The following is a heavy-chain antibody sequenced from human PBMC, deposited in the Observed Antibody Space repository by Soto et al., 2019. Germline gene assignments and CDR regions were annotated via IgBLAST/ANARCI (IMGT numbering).Heavy chain of an antibody. D-gene: IGHD1-20*01. V-gene: IGHV1-69*13. CDR2: IIPIFGTA. CDR3: ARGDNWNPRREFDP. Sequence: SLTVSCKSSGGTFSSYAIICVRPDPGQGLEWMGGIIPIFGTANYAQKFQGRVTITADESTSTAYMELSSLRSEDTAVYYCARGDNWNPRREFDPWGQGTLVTVSS. CDR1: GGTFSSYA. J-gene: IGHJ5*02.